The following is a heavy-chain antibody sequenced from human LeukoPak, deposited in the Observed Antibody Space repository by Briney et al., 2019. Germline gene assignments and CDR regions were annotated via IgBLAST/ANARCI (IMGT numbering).Heavy chain of an antibody. D-gene: IGHD7-27*01. CDR3: TRDHNWGADY. CDR2: IHPTGGRT. J-gene: IGHJ4*02. CDR1: GYSFTGHY. Sequence: GASVKVSCKSSGYSFTGHYMHWVRQGPGQGLEWMGWIHPTGGRTNYAPKFQGRVTMTRDTSVTTDYMELSWLTSDDTAVYYCTRDHNWGADYWGQGTLITVSS. V-gene: IGHV1-2*02.